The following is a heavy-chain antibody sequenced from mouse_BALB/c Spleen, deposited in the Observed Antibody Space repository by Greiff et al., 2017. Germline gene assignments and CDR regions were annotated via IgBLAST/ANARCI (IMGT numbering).Heavy chain of an antibody. J-gene: IGHJ4*01. CDR3: ARWGGNYGDYAMDY. Sequence: EVKLMESGGGLVKPGGSLKLSCAASGFTFSSYTMSWVRQTPEKRLEWVATISSGGSYTYYPDSVKGRFTISRDNAKNTLYLQMSSLKSEDTAMYYGARWGGNYGDYAMDYGGQGTSVTVSS. V-gene: IGHV5-6-4*01. CDR1: GFTFSSYT. D-gene: IGHD2-1*01. CDR2: ISSGGSYT.